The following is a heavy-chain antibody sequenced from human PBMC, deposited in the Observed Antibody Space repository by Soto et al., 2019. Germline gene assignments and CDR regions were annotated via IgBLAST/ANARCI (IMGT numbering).Heavy chain of an antibody. CDR2: ISSSSAFR. V-gene: IGHV3-21*02. CDR3: ARDPPLSVLVVFATDAF. J-gene: IGHJ4*02. CDR1: GFTFTNHN. Sequence: EVQLVESGGGLVKPGGSLRLSCAASGFTFTNHNMNWVRQAPGKGLEWVSSISSSSAFRNYADSVKGRFSISRDNDKNLVYLQMDSLRAEYTAVYYCARDPPLSVLVVFATDAFWGQGTLVTVSS. D-gene: IGHD2-21*01.